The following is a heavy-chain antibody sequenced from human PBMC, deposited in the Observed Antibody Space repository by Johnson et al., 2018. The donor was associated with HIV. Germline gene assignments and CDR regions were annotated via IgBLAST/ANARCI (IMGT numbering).Heavy chain of an antibody. CDR3: ARDRGGRFRERDAFDI. Sequence: QVQLVESGGGAVQPGKSLRLSCAASGFTFSGYGMHWVRQAPGKGLEWVAVISYDGSNKYYADSVKGRFTISRDNAKNSLYLQMNSLRAEDTAVYYCARDRGGRFRERDAFDIWGQGTMVTVSS. CDR1: GFTFSGYG. V-gene: IGHV3-30*03. D-gene: IGHD3-10*01. CDR2: ISYDGSNK. J-gene: IGHJ3*02.